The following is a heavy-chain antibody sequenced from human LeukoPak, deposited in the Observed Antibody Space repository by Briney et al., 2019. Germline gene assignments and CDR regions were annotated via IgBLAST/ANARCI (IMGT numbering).Heavy chain of an antibody. V-gene: IGHV4-34*01. CDR1: GGSFSGYY. J-gene: IGHJ4*02. CDR3: ARGSPYYYGSGSYYNY. D-gene: IGHD3-10*01. CDR2: INHSGST. Sequence: SETLSLTCVVYGGSFSGYYWSWIRQPPGKGLEWIGEINHSGSTNYNPSLKSRVTISVDTSKNQFSLKLSSVTAADTAVYYCARGSPYYYGSGSYYNYWGQGTLVTVSS.